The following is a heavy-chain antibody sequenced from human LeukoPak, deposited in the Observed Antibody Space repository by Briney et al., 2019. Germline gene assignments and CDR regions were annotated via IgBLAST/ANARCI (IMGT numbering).Heavy chain of an antibody. CDR2: ISSSSSTI. J-gene: IGHJ3*02. CDR3: ARARTYCSSTSCYGGAFDI. Sequence: PGGSLRLSCAASGFTFSSYSMNWVRQAPGKGLEWVSYISSSSSTIYYADCVKGRFTISRDNAKNSLYLQMNSLRAEDTAVYYCARARTYCSSTSCYGGAFDIWGQGTMVTVSS. V-gene: IGHV3-48*01. CDR1: GFTFSSYS. D-gene: IGHD2-2*01.